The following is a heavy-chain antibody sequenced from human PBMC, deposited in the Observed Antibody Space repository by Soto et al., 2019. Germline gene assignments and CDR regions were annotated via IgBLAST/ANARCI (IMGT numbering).Heavy chain of an antibody. CDR1: GFTFRSYW. D-gene: IGHD1-1*01. CDR2: INRDGSST. Sequence: PGGSLRLSCAASGFTFRSYWMHWVRQAPGKGLVWVSRINRDGSSTSYADYVKGRVTISRDTAKNTLYLQMNSLRAEDTAVYYCAREIVTTGEYYFDSWGQGTLVTVSS. CDR3: AREIVTTGEYYFDS. V-gene: IGHV3-74*01. J-gene: IGHJ4*02.